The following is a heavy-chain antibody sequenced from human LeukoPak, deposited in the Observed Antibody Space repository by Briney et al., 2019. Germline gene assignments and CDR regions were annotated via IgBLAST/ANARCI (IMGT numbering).Heavy chain of an antibody. J-gene: IGHJ6*03. CDR3: ARGIEMATIFNYPAPKYSYYMDV. V-gene: IGHV3-11*04. D-gene: IGHD5-24*01. CDR1: GFSFSDYY. CDR2: ISRSGRTI. Sequence: GGSLRLSCAASGFSFSDYYMTWIRQAPGKGLEWVSYISRSGRTIKFADSVKGRFTISRDNAKKSLYLQVNSLRAEDTAVYYCARGIEMATIFNYPAPKYSYYMDVWGKGTTVTVSS.